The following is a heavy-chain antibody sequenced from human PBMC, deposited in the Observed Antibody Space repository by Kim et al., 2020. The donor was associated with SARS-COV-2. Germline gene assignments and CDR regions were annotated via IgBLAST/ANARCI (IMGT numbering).Heavy chain of an antibody. CDR3: ARELPGTYYFAS. Sequence: YAQRVQGRVTTTRDTSTSTVYVDLSRLTSEDTAVYYCARELPGTYYFASWGQGTLVTVSS. D-gene: IGHD3-10*01. V-gene: IGHV1-46*01. J-gene: IGHJ4*02.